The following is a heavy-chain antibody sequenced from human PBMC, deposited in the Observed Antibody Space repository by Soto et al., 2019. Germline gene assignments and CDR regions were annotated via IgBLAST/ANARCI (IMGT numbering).Heavy chain of an antibody. CDR3: ARDGDGYPA. CDR2: IKEDGSAK. V-gene: IGHV3-7*01. J-gene: IGHJ5*02. D-gene: IGHD1-1*01. CDR1: GFTFSRNW. Sequence: EVHLVQSGGGLVQPGGSLTLSCAASGFTFSRNWMSWVRQAPGKGPEWVANIKEDGSAKYYADAVKGRFTLSRDNVENSLYLQMKSLTVEDTAVYYCARDGDGYPAWGQGTLVTVSS.